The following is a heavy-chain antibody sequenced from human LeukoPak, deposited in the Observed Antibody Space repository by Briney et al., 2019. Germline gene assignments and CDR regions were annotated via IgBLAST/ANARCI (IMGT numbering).Heavy chain of an antibody. CDR3: ARGLANSGSSFDAFDI. Sequence: SETLSLTCTVSGGSISSYYWSWIRQPAGKGLEWIGRIYTSGSTNYNPSLKSRVTMSVDTSKNQFSLKLSSVTAADTAVYYCARGLANSGSSFDAFDIWGQGTMVTVSS. CDR1: GGSISSYY. J-gene: IGHJ3*02. V-gene: IGHV4-4*07. D-gene: IGHD3-10*01. CDR2: IYTSGST.